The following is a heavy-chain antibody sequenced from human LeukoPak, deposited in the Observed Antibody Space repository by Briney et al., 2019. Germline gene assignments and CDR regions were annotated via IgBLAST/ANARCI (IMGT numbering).Heavy chain of an antibody. V-gene: IGHV1-69*13. CDR3: ARNQQAYCGGDCYQYYFDY. D-gene: IGHD2-21*01. CDR1: GGTFSSYA. J-gene: IGHJ4*02. CDR2: IIPIFGTA. Sequence: ASVKVSCKASGGTFSSYAISWVRQAPGQGLEWMGGIIPIFGTANYAQKFQGRVTITADESTSTAYMELSSLRSEDTAVYYCARNQQAYCGGDCYQYYFDYWGQGTLVTVSS.